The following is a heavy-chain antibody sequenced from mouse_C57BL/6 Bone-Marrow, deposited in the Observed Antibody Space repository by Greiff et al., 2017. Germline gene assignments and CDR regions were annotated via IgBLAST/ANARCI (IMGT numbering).Heavy chain of an antibody. CDR1: GYTFTDYY. D-gene: IGHD1-1*01. J-gene: IGHJ1*03. CDR3: AEVADWYFDV. V-gene: IGHV1-19*01. CDR2: INPYNGGT. Sequence: VQLQQSGPVLVKPGASVKMSCKASGYTFTDYYMNWVKQSHGKSLEWIGVINPYNGGTSYNQKFTGKATLTVDKSSSTAYMELNSLTSEDSAVYYCAEVADWYFDVWGTGTTVTVSS.